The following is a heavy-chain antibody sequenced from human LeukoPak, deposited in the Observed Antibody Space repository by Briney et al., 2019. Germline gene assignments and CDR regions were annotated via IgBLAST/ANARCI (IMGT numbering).Heavy chain of an antibody. V-gene: IGHV1-69*05. J-gene: IGHJ4*02. CDR3: AKGDAVAGTSDFDY. D-gene: IGHD6-19*01. CDR2: IIPIFGTA. Sequence: SVKVSCKASGGTFSSYAISWVRQAPGQGLEWMGGIIPIFGTANYAQKFQGRVTMTRDTSISTAYMELSRLRSDDTAVYYCAKGDAVAGTSDFDYWGQGTLVTVSS. CDR1: GGTFSSYA.